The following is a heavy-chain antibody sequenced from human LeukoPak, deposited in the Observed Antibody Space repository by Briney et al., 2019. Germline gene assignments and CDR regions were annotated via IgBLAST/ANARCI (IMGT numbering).Heavy chain of an antibody. CDR3: ASRYNNWNAQPLNN. CDR1: GGSFSGYY. J-gene: IGHJ4*02. Sequence: SETLSLTCAVYGGSFSGYYCSWIRQPPGKGLEWIGEINHSGSTNYNPSLKSRVTISVDTSKNQFSLKLSSVTAADTAVYYCASRYNNWNAQPLNNWGQGTLVTVSS. V-gene: IGHV4-34*01. D-gene: IGHD1-1*01. CDR2: INHSGST.